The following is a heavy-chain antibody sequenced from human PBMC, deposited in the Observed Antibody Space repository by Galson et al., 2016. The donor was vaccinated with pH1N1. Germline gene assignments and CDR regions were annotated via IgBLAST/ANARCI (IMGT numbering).Heavy chain of an antibody. V-gene: IGHV2-70*19. CDR2: IDWDDDK. CDR3: ARKRNSQAGSFDY. J-gene: IGHJ4*02. Sequence: PALVKPTQTLTLTCTFSGFSLSTDGMCVTWVRQPPGKALEWLAVIDWDDDKHYTSSLKTRLTISKDTSKNQVVLTMTNMDPVDTGTYYFARKRNSQAGSFDYWGQGIPVTVSS. CDR1: GFSLSTDGMC.